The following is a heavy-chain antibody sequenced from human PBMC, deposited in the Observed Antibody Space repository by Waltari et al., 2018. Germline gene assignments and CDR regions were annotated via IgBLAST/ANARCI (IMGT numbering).Heavy chain of an antibody. CDR3: ARDPWGNSEGPYYYYNMDV. CDR1: GYSIISGYY. Sequence: QVQLQESGPGLVKPSETLSLTCAVSGYSIISGYYWGWIRQPPGKGLEWIGTIYHSGKTDYNPSLKGRVNMSVDTSKNQFSLNLTSMTAADTAVYYCARDPWGNSEGPYYYYNMDVWGQWTTVTVSS. CDR2: IYHSGKT. D-gene: IGHD4-4*01. V-gene: IGHV4-38-2*02. J-gene: IGHJ6*02.